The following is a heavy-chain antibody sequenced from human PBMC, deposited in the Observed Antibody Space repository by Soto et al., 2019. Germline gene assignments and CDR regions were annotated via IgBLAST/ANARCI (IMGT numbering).Heavy chain of an antibody. CDR2: IIPIFGTA. CDR3: ARDQYYDFWSGYYIPYYFDY. Sequence: GASVKVSCKASGGTFSSYAISWVRQAPGQGLEWMGGIIPIFGTANYAQKFQGRVTITADESTSTAYMELSSLRSEDTAVYYCARDQYYDFWSGYYIPYYFDYWGQGTLVTVSS. D-gene: IGHD3-3*01. V-gene: IGHV1-69*13. J-gene: IGHJ4*02. CDR1: GGTFSSYA.